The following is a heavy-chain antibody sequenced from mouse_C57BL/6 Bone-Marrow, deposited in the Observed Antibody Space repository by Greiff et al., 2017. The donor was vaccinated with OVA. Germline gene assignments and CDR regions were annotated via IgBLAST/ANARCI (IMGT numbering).Heavy chain of an antibody. J-gene: IGHJ2*01. Sequence: VQLQQSGPGLVQPSQSLSITCTVSGFSLTSYGVHWVRQSPGKGLEWLGVIWSGGSTDYNAAFISRLSISKDNSKSQVFFKMNSLQADDTAIYYCARNNREIYYGYEGYYFDYWGQGTTLTVSS. CDR2: IWSGGST. V-gene: IGHV2-2*01. CDR1: GFSLTSYG. CDR3: ARNNREIYYGYEGYYFDY. D-gene: IGHD2-2*01.